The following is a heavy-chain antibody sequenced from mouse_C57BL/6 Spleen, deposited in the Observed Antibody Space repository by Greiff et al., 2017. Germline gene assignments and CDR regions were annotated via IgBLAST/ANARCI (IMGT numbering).Heavy chain of an antibody. CDR2: IHPSDSDT. D-gene: IGHD2-12*01. J-gene: IGHJ2*01. Sequence: QVQLKQPGAELVKPGASVKVSCKASGYTFTSYWMHWVKQRPGQGLEWIGRIHPSDSDTTYNQKFKGKATLTVAKSSSTAYMQLSSLTSEYSAVDYCAIWGYNYDDFDYWGQGTTLTVSS. CDR3: AIWGYNYDDFDY. CDR1: GYTFTSYW. V-gene: IGHV1-74*01.